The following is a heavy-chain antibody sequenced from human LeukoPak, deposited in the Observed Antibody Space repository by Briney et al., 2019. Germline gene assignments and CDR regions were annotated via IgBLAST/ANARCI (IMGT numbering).Heavy chain of an antibody. CDR3: ARGDYGDYIHPEDY. D-gene: IGHD4-17*01. CDR1: GGSISSGYY. Sequence: PSETLSLTCTVSGGSISSGYYWGWIRQPPGKGLEWIGSIYHSGSTYYNPSLKSRVTISVDTSKNQFSLKLSSVTAADTAVYYCARGDYGDYIHPEDYWGQGTLVTVSS. V-gene: IGHV4-38-2*02. CDR2: IYHSGST. J-gene: IGHJ4*02.